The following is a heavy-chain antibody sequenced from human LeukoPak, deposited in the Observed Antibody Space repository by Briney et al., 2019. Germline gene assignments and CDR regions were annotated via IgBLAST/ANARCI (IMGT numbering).Heavy chain of an antibody. CDR3: AREEMAFDY. V-gene: IGHV4-61*01. CDR2: IYYSGST. D-gene: IGHD5-24*01. J-gene: IGHJ4*02. CDR1: GGSVSSGSYY. Sequence: SETLSPTCTVSGGSVSSGSYYWSWIRQPPGKGLEWIGYIYYSGSTNYNPSLKSRVTISVDTSKNQFSLKLSSVTAADTAVYYCAREEMAFDYWGQGTLVTVSS.